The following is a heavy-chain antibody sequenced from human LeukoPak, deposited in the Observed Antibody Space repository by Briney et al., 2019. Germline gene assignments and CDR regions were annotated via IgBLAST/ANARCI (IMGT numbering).Heavy chain of an antibody. CDR3: ARAAAGTTLGY. CDR2: INPNSGGT. V-gene: IGHV1-2*06. D-gene: IGHD6-13*01. Sequence: ASVKVSCKASGYTLTAYYIYWVRQAPGQGLEWMGRINPNSGGTDYAQNFQGRVTMTRDTSISTAYMELSRLRSDDTAVYYCARAAAGTTLGYWGQGTLVTVSS. CDR1: GYTLTAYY. J-gene: IGHJ4*02.